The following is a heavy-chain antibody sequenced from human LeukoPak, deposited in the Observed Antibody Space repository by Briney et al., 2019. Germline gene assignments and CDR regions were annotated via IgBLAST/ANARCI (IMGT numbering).Heavy chain of an antibody. V-gene: IGHV4-59*12. J-gene: IGHJ3*02. CDR3: ARIIMITFGGVNRAFDI. CDR1: GGSISSYY. Sequence: SETLSLTCTVSGGSISSYYWSWIRQPPGKGLEWIGCIYYSGSTNYNPSLKSRVTISVDTSKNQFSLKLSSVTAADTAVYYCARIIMITFGGVNRAFDIWGQGTMVTVSS. D-gene: IGHD3-16*01. CDR2: IYYSGST.